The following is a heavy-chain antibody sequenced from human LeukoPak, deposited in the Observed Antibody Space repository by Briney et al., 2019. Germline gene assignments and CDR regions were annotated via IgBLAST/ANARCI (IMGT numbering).Heavy chain of an antibody. CDR1: GFTFGSYW. D-gene: IGHD3-16*01. Sequence: GGSLRLSCAASGFTFGSYWMSWVRQAPGKGLEWVASIKHDGSKKYYVDSVKGRFTISRDNAKNSLYLQMNNLRTEDTAVYYCARDRGIMITFGASDAFDIWGQGTRVTVS. V-gene: IGHV3-7*04. CDR2: IKHDGSKK. J-gene: IGHJ3*02. CDR3: ARDRGIMITFGASDAFDI.